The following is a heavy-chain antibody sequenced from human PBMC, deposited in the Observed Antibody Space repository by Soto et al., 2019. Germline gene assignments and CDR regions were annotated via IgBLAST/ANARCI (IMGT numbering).Heavy chain of an antibody. J-gene: IGHJ5*02. D-gene: IGHD6-19*01. Sequence: WETVSLTCTVCGGSISSSSYYWGWIRQPPVKGLEWIGSIYYSGSTYYNPSLKSRVTISVDTSKNQFSLKLSSVTAADTAVYYCARHVHTPGIAVAGAGVNWFDPWGQGTLVTGSS. CDR1: GGSISSSSYY. CDR2: IYYSGST. V-gene: IGHV4-39*01. CDR3: ARHVHTPGIAVAGAGVNWFDP.